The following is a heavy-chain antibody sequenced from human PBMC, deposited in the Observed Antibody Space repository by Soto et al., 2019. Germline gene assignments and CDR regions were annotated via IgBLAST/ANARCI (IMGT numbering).Heavy chain of an antibody. V-gene: IGHV3-33*01. CDR1: GFTFXSYG. CDR3: ARDESRGDGMDV. Sequence: QVQLVESGGGVVQPGRSLRLSCAASGFTFXSYGMHWVRQAPGKGLEWVAVIWYDGSNKYYADSVKGRFTISRDNSKNTLYLQMNSLRAEDTAVYYCARDESRGDGMDVWGQGTTVTVSS. J-gene: IGHJ6*02. CDR2: IWYDGSNK.